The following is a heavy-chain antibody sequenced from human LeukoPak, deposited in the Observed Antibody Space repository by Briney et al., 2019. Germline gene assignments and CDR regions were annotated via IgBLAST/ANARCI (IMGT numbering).Heavy chain of an antibody. CDR2: IYHSGST. CDR3: ARQVGGSFDY. CDR1: GGSISSYY. J-gene: IGHJ4*02. D-gene: IGHD3-10*01. V-gene: IGHV4-59*08. Sequence: PSETLSLTCTVSGGSISSYYWSWIRQPPGEGLEWIGFIYHSGSTNYNPSLKSRVTISVDTSTNQFSLEMKSVTAADTAVYYCARQVGGSFDYWGQGTLVTVSS.